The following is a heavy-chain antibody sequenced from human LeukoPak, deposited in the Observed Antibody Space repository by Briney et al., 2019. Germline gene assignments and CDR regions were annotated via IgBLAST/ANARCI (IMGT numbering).Heavy chain of an antibody. V-gene: IGHV4-59*02. CDR2: IYYTGST. Sequence: SETLSLTCTVSGGSVSDYYWSWIRQSPGKGLEWIGYIYYTGSTSYNPSLRSRVTIAADKSISTAYLQWSSLKASDTAMYYCASFRGFGEFFDYWGQGTLVTVSS. J-gene: IGHJ4*02. CDR1: GGSVSDYY. D-gene: IGHD3-10*01. CDR3: ASFRGFGEFFDY.